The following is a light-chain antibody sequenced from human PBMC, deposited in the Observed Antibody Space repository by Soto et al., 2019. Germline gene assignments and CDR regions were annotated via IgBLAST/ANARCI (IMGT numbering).Light chain of an antibody. CDR2: DAS. J-gene: IGKJ4*01. CDR1: QSVSSY. Sequence: EIVLTQSPATLSLSPGERATLSCRASQSVSSYLAWYHQKPGQAPRILIYDASNRTTGIPARFSGSGSGTDFTLTISSLEPEDFAVYYCQQRSNWPLTFGGGTKVEIK. CDR3: QQRSNWPLT. V-gene: IGKV3-11*01.